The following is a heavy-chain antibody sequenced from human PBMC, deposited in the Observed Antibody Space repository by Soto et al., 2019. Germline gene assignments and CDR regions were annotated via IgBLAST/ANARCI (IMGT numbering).Heavy chain of an antibody. D-gene: IGHD3-22*01. CDR1: GFTFSNYW. CDR3: VRGDGDYCDGNGYLGRH. J-gene: IGHJ4*02. V-gene: IGHV3-74*01. Sequence: EVQLVESGGGSVQPGGSLRLSCAASGFTFSNYWMHWVRQAPGKGPMLVSRIKSDGIGTYYADSVKGRLTISRDNAKNTLYLQMNSLRAEDTAVYYCVRGDGDYCDGNGYLGRHWGQGTLVTVSS. CDR2: IKSDGIGT.